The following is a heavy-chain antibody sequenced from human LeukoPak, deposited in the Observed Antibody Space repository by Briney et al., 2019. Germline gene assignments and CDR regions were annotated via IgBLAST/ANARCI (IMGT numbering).Heavy chain of an antibody. Sequence: PGGSLRLSCAASGFTLSSYEMNWVRQAPGKGLEWVSYISSSGSTIYYADSVKGRFTISRDNAKNSLYLQMNSLRAEDTAVYYCARDSSGWHYYFDYWGQGTLVTVSS. CDR1: GFTLSSYE. V-gene: IGHV3-48*03. J-gene: IGHJ4*02. D-gene: IGHD6-19*01. CDR2: ISSSGSTI. CDR3: ARDSSGWHYYFDY.